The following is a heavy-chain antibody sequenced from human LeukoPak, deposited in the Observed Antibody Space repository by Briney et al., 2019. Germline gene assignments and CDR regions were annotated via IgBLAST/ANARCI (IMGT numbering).Heavy chain of an antibody. CDR2: IYHSGST. V-gene: IGHV4-4*02. J-gene: IGHJ5*02. D-gene: IGHD3-3*01. CDR3: ARSDFWSGYYRRNWFDP. CDR1: GGSISSSNW. Sequence: SETLSLTCAVSGGSISSSNWWSWVRQPPGKGLEWIGEIYHSGSTNYNPSLKSRVTISVDKSKNQFSLKLSSVTAADTAEYYCARSDFWSGYYRRNWFDPWGQGTLVTVSS.